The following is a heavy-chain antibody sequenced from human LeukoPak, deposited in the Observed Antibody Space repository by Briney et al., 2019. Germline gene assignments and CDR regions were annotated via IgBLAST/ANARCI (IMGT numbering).Heavy chain of an antibody. J-gene: IGHJ4*02. Sequence: SETLSLTCTVSGGSISTTNYYWSWIRQHPGKGLEWIGYIYYSGSTYYNPSLKSRVTISVDTSKNQFSLKLSSVTAADTAVYYCAARRGQHLHAKGQIDYWGQGTLVTVSS. CDR3: AARRGQHLHAKGQIDY. CDR2: IYYSGST. CDR1: GGSISTTNYY. D-gene: IGHD2-15*01. V-gene: IGHV4-31*03.